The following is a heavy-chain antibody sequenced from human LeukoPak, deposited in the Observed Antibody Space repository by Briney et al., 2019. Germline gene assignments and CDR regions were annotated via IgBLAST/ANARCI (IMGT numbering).Heavy chain of an antibody. CDR1: GGSISSYY. CDR2: IYYSGST. J-gene: IGHJ4*02. Sequence: SETLSLTCTVSGGSISSYYWSWIRQPPGKGLEWIGYIYYSGSTNYNPSLESRVTMSVDTSKNQFSLKLSSVTAADTAVYYCASTAVAMKNFFDYWGQGTLVTVSS. D-gene: IGHD6-19*01. V-gene: IGHV4-59*08. CDR3: ASTAVAMKNFFDY.